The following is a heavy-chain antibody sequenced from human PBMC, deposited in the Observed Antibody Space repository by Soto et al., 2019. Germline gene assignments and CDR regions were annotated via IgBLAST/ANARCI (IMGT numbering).Heavy chain of an antibody. Sequence: QLQLQESGPGLVKPSETLSLTCSVSGGSISSRTFWWAWIRQPPGKGLEWIGDMYYSGSSYSSPSLQSRVTLSVDTSKNQLSLKLNPVTAADTAVYYCARHPRDDYNYGGSGIFDYWGQETLVTVSS. CDR1: GGSISSRTFW. J-gene: IGHJ4*02. D-gene: IGHD4-4*01. CDR3: ARHPRDDYNYGGSGIFDY. CDR2: MYYSGSS. V-gene: IGHV4-39*01.